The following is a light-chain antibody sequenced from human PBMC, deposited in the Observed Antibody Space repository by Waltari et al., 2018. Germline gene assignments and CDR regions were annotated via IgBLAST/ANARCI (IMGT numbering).Light chain of an antibody. CDR3: QQRYKWPLT. CDR2: DSS. J-gene: IGKJ4*01. CDR1: QSVSTY. V-gene: IGKV3-11*01. Sequence: EIVLTQSPATLSLSTGARVNLSCRASQSVSTYLAWYQQRPGQPPRLLIYDSSFRATGIPARFSGSGSETDFTLTISSLEPEDFAVYYCQQRYKWPLTFGGGSKVEI.